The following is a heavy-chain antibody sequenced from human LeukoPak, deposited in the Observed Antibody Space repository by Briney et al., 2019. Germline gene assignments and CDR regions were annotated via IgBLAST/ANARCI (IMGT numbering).Heavy chain of an antibody. CDR1: GFTFSSYS. V-gene: IGHV3-21*01. D-gene: IGHD6-13*01. Sequence: GGSLRLSCAASGFTFSSYSMNWVRQAPGKGLEWVSSISSSSSYIYYADSVKGRFTISRDNAKNSLHLQMNSLRAEDTAVYYCARAYSSSWSDYWGQGTLVTVSS. CDR3: ARAYSSSWSDY. J-gene: IGHJ4*02. CDR2: ISSSSSYI.